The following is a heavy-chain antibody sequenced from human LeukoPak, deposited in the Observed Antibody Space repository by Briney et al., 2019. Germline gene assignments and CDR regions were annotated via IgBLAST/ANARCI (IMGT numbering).Heavy chain of an antibody. Sequence: SETLSLTCTASGGSISSGSYYWSWIRQPAGKGLEWIGRIYTSGNTNYNPSLKSRVTISVDTSKNQFSLKLSSVTAADTAVYYCARGRSEMATIKNNWFDPWGQGTLVTVSS. V-gene: IGHV4-61*02. CDR2: IYTSGNT. CDR1: GGSISSGSYY. J-gene: IGHJ5*02. D-gene: IGHD5-24*01. CDR3: ARGRSEMATIKNNWFDP.